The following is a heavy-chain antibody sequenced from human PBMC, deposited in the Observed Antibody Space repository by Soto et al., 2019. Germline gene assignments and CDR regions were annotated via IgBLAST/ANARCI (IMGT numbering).Heavy chain of an antibody. CDR3: ATGGSYYIS. CDR2: ISSSGSTI. D-gene: IGHD1-26*01. CDR1: GFTFSGYE. Sequence: EVQLVESGGGLVQPGGSLRLSCAASGFTFSGYEMNWVRQAPGKGLEWVSYISSSGSTIYYADSVKGRFTISRDNAKNSLYLQMNSLRGEDTALYYCATGGSYYISWGQGTLVTVSS. J-gene: IGHJ4*02. V-gene: IGHV3-48*03.